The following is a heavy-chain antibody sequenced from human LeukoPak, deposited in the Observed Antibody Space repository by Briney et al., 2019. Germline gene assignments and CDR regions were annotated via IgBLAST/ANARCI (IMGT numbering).Heavy chain of an antibody. CDR3: AKEGAYYDSSGYLDY. Sequence: GGSLRLSCGASGFTLSSYAMSWVRQAPGKGLEWVSRISGSGGSTYYADSVKGRFSITRDNSKNTLYLQMNSLRAEDTAVYYCAKEGAYYDSSGYLDYWGQGTLVTVSS. J-gene: IGHJ4*02. V-gene: IGHV3-23*01. CDR2: ISGSGGST. D-gene: IGHD3-22*01. CDR1: GFTLSSYA.